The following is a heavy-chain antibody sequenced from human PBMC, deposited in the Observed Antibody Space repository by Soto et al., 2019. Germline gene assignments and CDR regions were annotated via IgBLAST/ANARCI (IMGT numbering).Heavy chain of an antibody. J-gene: IGHJ4*02. V-gene: IGHV3-49*04. Sequence: GGSLRLSCTGSGFPLAAIAIDWVRKAPGKGLEWVGLIRNQSDQETPEYAAAVKGRFTIARDSSNALAYLQMSSLRIEDSAFYYCTVAERPDTAYFSLYWGQGTPVTVSS. CDR3: TVAERPDTAYFSLY. D-gene: IGHD1-26*01. CDR2: IRNQSDQETP. CDR1: GFPLAAIA.